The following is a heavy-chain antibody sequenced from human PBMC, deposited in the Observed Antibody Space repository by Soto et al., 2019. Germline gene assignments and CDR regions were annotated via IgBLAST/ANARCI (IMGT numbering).Heavy chain of an antibody. CDR1: GFTFSGSA. Sequence: EVQLVESGGGLVQPGGSLKLSCAASGFTFSGSAMHWVRQASGKGLEWVGRIRSKANSYATAYAASVKGRFTISRDDSKNTAYLQMNSLKTEDTAVYYCTRAPPYYYGMDVWGQGTTVTVSS. CDR3: TRAPPYYYGMDV. V-gene: IGHV3-73*02. CDR2: IRSKANSYAT. J-gene: IGHJ6*02.